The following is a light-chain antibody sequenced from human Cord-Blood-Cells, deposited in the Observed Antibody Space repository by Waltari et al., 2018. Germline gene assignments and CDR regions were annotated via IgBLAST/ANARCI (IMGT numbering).Light chain of an antibody. J-gene: IGLJ3*02. CDR3: CSYAGSSTWV. Sequence: QSALTQPASGSGSPGQSITISCTGTSSVVGSYNLVSWYQQHTGKAPKLMIYEGSKRPSGVSNRFSGSKSGNTASLTISGLQAEDEADYYCCSYAGSSTWVFGGGTKLTVL. V-gene: IGLV2-23*01. CDR2: EGS. CDR1: SSVVGSYNL.